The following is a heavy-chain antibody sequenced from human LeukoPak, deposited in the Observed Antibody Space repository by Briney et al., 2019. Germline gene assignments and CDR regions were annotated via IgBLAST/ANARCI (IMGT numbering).Heavy chain of an antibody. CDR1: GGTFSSYA. D-gene: IGHD2-2*01. J-gene: IGHJ5*02. Sequence: SVKVSCKASGGTFSSYAISWVRQAPGQGLEWMGGIIPIFGTANYAQKFQGRVTITTDESTSTAYMELSSLRSEDTAVYYCARLWSSHRNWFDPWGQGTLVTVSS. V-gene: IGHV1-69*05. CDR2: IIPIFGTA. CDR3: ARLWSSHRNWFDP.